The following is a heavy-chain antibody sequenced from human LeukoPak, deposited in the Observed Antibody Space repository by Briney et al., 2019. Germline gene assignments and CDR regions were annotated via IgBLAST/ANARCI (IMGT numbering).Heavy chain of an antibody. J-gene: IGHJ3*02. CDR3: ARGGPGVTMIGEKEDAFDI. D-gene: IGHD3-22*01. V-gene: IGHV4-34*01. CDR2: INHSGST. CDR1: GGSFSGYY. Sequence: SETLSLTCAVYGGSFSGYYWSWIRQPPGKGLEWIGEINHSGSTNYNPSLKSRVTISVDTSKNQFSLKLSSVTAADTAVYYCARGGPGVTMIGEKEDAFDIWGQGTMVTVSS.